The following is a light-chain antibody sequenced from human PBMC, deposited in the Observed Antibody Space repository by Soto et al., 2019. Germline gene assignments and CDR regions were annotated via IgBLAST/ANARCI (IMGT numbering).Light chain of an antibody. V-gene: IGLV2-8*01. CDR1: SSDVGGYNY. J-gene: IGLJ1*01. CDR3: SSYVGTNSYV. Sequence: QSALIQPPSASGSPRQSVTISCTGTSSDVGGYNYVSWYQHHPGKAPKLIIYEVYKRPSGVPDRFSGSKSGNTAALTVSGLQAEDEADYYCSSYVGTNSYVFGTGTKLTVL. CDR2: EVY.